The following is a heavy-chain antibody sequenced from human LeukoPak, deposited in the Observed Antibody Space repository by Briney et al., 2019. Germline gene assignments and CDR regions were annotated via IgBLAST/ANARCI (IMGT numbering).Heavy chain of an antibody. D-gene: IGHD1-7*01. CDR2: TVSEIDGGTT. V-gene: IGHV3-15*04. CDR1: GFTFNYAW. Sequence: GGSLRLSCAASGFTFNYAWMSWVRQVPGKGLEWVGQTVSEIDGGTTDYAAPVKGRFTISRDDSKSTLYLQMNSLKIEGTAVYYCTTDEDWNYARKDVWGQGATVIVSS. J-gene: IGHJ6*02. CDR3: TTDEDWNYARKDV.